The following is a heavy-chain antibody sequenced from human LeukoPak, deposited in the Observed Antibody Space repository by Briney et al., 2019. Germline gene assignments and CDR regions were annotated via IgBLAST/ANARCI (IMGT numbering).Heavy chain of an antibody. CDR3: ARDRDIAVAGTGWFDP. J-gene: IGHJ5*02. D-gene: IGHD6-19*01. CDR1: GFTFSSCW. CDR2: IKQDGSEK. Sequence: GGSLRLSCAASGFTFSSCWMSWVRQAPGKGLEWVADIKQDGSEKYYVDSVKGRFTISRDNAKNSLYLQMNSLRAEDTAVYYCARDRDIAVAGTGWFDPWGQGTLVTVSS. V-gene: IGHV3-7*01.